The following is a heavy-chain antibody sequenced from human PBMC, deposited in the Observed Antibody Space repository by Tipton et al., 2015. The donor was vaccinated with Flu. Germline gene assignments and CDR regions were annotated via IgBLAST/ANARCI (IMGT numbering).Heavy chain of an antibody. CDR2: IYYSGST. J-gene: IGHJ3*02. D-gene: IGHD6-13*01. Sequence: LRLSCTVSGGSISSSSYYWGWIRQPPGKGLEWIGSIYYSGSTYYNPSLKSRVTILVDTSKNQFSLKLSSVTAADMAVYYCAREGVAAAGRGWAFDIWGQGTMVTVSS. V-gene: IGHV4-39*07. CDR1: GGSISSSSYY. CDR3: AREGVAAAGRGWAFDI.